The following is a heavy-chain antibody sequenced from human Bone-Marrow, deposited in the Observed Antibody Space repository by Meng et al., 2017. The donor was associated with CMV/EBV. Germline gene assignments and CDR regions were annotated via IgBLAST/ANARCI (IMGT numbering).Heavy chain of an antibody. J-gene: IGHJ4*02. Sequence: GGSLRLSCAASGFTVSSNYMSWVRQAPGKGLEWVSVIYSGGSTYYADSVKGRFTISRDNSKNTLYLQMNSLRAEDTAVYYCARDRGYDYVWGSYRYEGPFDYWGQGTLVTVSS. CDR2: IYSGGST. CDR1: GFTVSSNY. D-gene: IGHD3-16*02. V-gene: IGHV3-66*02. CDR3: ARDRGYDYVWGSYRYEGPFDY.